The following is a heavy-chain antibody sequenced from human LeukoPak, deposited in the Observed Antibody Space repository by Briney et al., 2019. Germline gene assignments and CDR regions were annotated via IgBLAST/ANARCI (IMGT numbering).Heavy chain of an antibody. CDR3: ARAPITSPFYFDY. V-gene: IGHV3-20*03. J-gene: IGHJ4*02. Sequence: CVGNGLRCRWQLPGKRKEWASGINWSGGSTGYADPLRGRFTISRDNAKNSLYLQMDSLRAEDTALYYCARAPITSPFYFDYWGQGTLVTVSS. CDR1: CVGNG. D-gene: IGHD2-2*01. CDR2: INWSGGST.